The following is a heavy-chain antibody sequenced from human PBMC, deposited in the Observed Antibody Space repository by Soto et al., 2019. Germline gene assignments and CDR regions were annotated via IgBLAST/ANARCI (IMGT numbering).Heavy chain of an antibody. J-gene: IGHJ4*02. CDR1: GGSISSGSYY. D-gene: IGHD2-21*02. V-gene: IGHV4-39*01. CDR2: GYYSGST. Sequence: SETLSLTCTVSGGSISSGSYYWGWIRQPPGKGLEWIGSGYYSGSTYYNPSLKSRVTISVDTSKNQFSLKLSSVTAADTAVYYCARHEGAYCGGDCSYRPLDYWGQGTLVTVSS. CDR3: ARHEGAYCGGDCSYRPLDY.